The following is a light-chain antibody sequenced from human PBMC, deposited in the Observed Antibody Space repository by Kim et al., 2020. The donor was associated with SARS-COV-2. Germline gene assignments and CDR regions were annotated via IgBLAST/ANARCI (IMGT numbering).Light chain of an antibody. V-gene: IGKV3-20*01. CDR2: GAS. J-gene: IGKJ1*01. Sequence: EIVLTQSPGTLSLSPGERATLSCRASQSVSASYLAWYQQKPGQAPSLLIYGASSRATGIPDRFSGSGSGTDFTLTISRLEPDDFAVYHCQQYGNSPTFGQGTKVDIK. CDR3: QQYGNSPT. CDR1: QSVSASY.